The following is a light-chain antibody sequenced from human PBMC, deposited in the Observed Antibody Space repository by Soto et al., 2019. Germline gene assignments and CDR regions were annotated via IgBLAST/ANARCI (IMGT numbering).Light chain of an antibody. CDR3: QSYDSSLSVIYV. CDR2: VNH. V-gene: IGLV1-40*01. CDR1: SSNIGAGDD. Sequence: QSVLTQPPSVSGAPGQRVTISCTGSSSNIGAGDDVHWYQHLPGTAPKLLIYVNHNRPSGVPDRFSGSKSGTSASLVITGLQAEDEADYYCQSYDSSLSVIYVFGTGTKLTVL. J-gene: IGLJ1*01.